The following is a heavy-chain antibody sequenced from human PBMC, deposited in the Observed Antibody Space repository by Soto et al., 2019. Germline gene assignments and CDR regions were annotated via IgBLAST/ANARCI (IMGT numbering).Heavy chain of an antibody. V-gene: IGHV4-31*03. D-gene: IGHD3-3*01. Sequence: SETLSLTCTVSGGSISSGGYYWSWIRQHPGKGLEWIGYIYYSGSTYYNPSLKSRVTISVDTSKNQFSLKLSSVTAADTAVYYCARDRYYDFWSGYRAHEYGMDVWGQGTRVTVSS. CDR3: ARDRYYDFWSGYRAHEYGMDV. CDR2: IYYSGST. CDR1: GGSISSGGYY. J-gene: IGHJ6*02.